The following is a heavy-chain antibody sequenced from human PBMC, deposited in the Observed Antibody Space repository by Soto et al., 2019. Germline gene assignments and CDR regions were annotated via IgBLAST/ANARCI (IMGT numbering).Heavy chain of an antibody. D-gene: IGHD6-19*01. V-gene: IGHV3-72*01. CDR1: GFTFSDHY. CDR2: TRNKANSYTT. CDR3: ARALYGSAWQLDY. Sequence: EVQLVESGGGLVQPGGSLRLSCAASGFTFSDHYMDWVRQAPGKGREWVGRTRNKANSYTTEYAASVKGRFTISRDDSQNSLYLQMNSLKTEDTAVYYCARALYGSAWQLDYWGQGTLVTVSS. J-gene: IGHJ4*02.